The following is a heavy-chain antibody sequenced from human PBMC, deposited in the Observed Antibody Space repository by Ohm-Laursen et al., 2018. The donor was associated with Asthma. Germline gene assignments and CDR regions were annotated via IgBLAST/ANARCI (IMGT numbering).Heavy chain of an antibody. CDR2: LNSVFGTS. Sequence: GASVKVSCNSLGGPFSTSVFGWVRQAPGQGLEWLGGLNSVFGTSTYAQKFHDRFTITADEYTSTVNMTLSSLTSEDTAVYYCARKAGSCIVSTCYSLDFWGQGTLVTVSS. CDR1: GGPFSTSV. V-gene: IGHV1-69*13. J-gene: IGHJ4*02. D-gene: IGHD2-15*01. CDR3: ARKAGSCIVSTCYSLDF.